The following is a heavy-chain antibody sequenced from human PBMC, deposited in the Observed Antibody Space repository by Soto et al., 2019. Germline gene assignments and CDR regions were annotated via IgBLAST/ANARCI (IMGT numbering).Heavy chain of an antibody. V-gene: IGHV4-39*01. J-gene: IGHJ4*02. CDR3: ARPSGSYLYYFDY. D-gene: IGHD1-26*01. CDR2: IYYSGGT. CDR1: GGSISSSYYY. Sequence: QLQLQESGPGLVKTSETLSLTCTVSGGSISSSYYYWGWIRQPPGKGLEWIGSIYYSGGTYYRPTLKRPVPMSVDTSKNQFSLKLSSVTAADTAVYYCARPSGSYLYYFDYWGQGTLVTVSS.